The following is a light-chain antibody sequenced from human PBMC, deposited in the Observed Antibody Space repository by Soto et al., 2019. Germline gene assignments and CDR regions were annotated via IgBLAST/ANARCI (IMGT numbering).Light chain of an antibody. CDR1: QSVSSY. Sequence: EIVLTQSPATLSLSPGERATLSCRASQSVSSYLAWYQQKPGQAPSLLIYDVSHRATGIPARFSGSGSGTDFTLTISSLEPEDFAVYYCQQLSNWLSITFGQGTRLEMK. J-gene: IGKJ5*01. CDR3: QQLSNWLSIT. V-gene: IGKV3-11*01. CDR2: DVS.